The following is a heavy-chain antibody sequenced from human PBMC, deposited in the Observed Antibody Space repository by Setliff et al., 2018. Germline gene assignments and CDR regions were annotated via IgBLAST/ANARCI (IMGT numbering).Heavy chain of an antibody. D-gene: IGHD2-8*02. CDR1: GGSISSSNW. Sequence: PSETLSLTCAVSGGSISSSNWWSWVRQPPGKGLEWLGEIYHNGSTNYNPSLKSRVTISVDTSKNQFSLKLSSVTAADTALYYCTVYNTGSSKDHYWGQGTPVTVSS. CDR3: TVYNTGSSKDHY. V-gene: IGHV4-4*02. CDR2: IYHNGST. J-gene: IGHJ4*02.